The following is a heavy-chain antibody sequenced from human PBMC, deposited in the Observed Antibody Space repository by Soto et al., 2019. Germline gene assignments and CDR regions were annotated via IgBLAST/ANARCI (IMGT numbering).Heavy chain of an antibody. CDR3: AKANKYSSSLRGRYFDY. CDR2: ISGGGSNT. CDR1: GFPFSSYV. J-gene: IGHJ4*02. Sequence: GGSLRLSCAASGFPFSSYVMSWVRQAPGKGLEWVSGISGGGSNTFYADSVKGRFTISRDNSKNTLLLQMNSLGAEDTAVYYCAKANKYSSSLRGRYFDYWGQGIGVTVSS. D-gene: IGHD4-4*01. V-gene: IGHV3-23*01.